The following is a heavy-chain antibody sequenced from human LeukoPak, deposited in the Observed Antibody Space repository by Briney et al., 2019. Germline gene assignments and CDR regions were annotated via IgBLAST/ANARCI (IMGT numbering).Heavy chain of an antibody. J-gene: IGHJ4*02. D-gene: IGHD3-22*01. CDR3: AKPYYYQSSDARGAVDY. CDR2: IKQDGSEK. CDR1: GFTFSSYW. Sequence: GGSLRLSCAATGFTFSSYWMSWVRQAPGKGLEWVANIKQDGSEKYYVDSVKGRFTISRDNAKNSLYLQMNSLRAEDTAVYYCAKPYYYQSSDARGAVDYWGQGTLVTVSS. V-gene: IGHV3-7*01.